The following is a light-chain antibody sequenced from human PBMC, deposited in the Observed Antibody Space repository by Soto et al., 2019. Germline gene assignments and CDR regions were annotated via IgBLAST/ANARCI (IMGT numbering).Light chain of an antibody. CDR2: GAS. Sequence: AIQLTQSPSSLSASVGARVTITCRACQGIAKDLGWYQQKPGKAPRLLIFGASFLQSGVPSRFSGSGSGTDFSLTINGLQPEDFATYDCLQNDYSCRTFGQGTKVEIK. J-gene: IGKJ1*01. CDR3: LQNDYSCRT. V-gene: IGKV1-6*01. CDR1: QGIAKD.